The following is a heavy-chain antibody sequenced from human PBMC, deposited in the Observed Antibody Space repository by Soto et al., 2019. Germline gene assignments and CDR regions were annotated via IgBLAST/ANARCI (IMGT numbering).Heavy chain of an antibody. V-gene: IGHV4-30-2*01. CDR3: ARVPDR. CDR2: IYHSGST. J-gene: IGHJ5*02. Sequence: SEILFLNCAVSGCSIISGGYSWSWIRQPPGKGLEWIGYIYHSGSTYYNPSLKSRVTISVDRSKNQFSLKLSSVTAADTAVYYCARVPDRWGQGTLVTVSS. CDR1: GCSIISGGYS. D-gene: IGHD2-2*01.